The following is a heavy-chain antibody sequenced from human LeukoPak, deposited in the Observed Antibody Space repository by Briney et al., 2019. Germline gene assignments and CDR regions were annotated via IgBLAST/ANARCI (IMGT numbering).Heavy chain of an antibody. D-gene: IGHD1-26*01. CDR3: TRVWYSGSYYYHYYMDV. V-gene: IGHV3-74*01. J-gene: IGHJ6*03. CDR1: GFTFSSYW. Sequence: GGSLRLSCAASGFTFSSYWMHWVRQAPGKGLVWVSRINSDGSSTTYADSVKGRFTISRDNAKNTLYLQMNSLRAEDTAVYYCTRVWYSGSYYYHYYMDVWGKGTTVTVSS. CDR2: INSDGSST.